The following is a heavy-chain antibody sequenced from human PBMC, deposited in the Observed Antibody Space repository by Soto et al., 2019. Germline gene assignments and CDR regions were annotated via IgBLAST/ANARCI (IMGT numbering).Heavy chain of an antibody. V-gene: IGHV1-18*01. CDR2: ISAYNGNT. D-gene: IGHD2-2*01. CDR1: GYTFTSYG. CDR3: ARDIVVVPAAMYYFDY. J-gene: IGHJ4*02. Sequence: GASVKVSCKASGYTFTSYGISWVRQAPGQGLEWMGWISAYNGNTNYAQKLQGRVTMTTDTSTSTAYMELRSLRSDDTAVYYCARDIVVVPAAMYYFDYWGQGTLVTVSS.